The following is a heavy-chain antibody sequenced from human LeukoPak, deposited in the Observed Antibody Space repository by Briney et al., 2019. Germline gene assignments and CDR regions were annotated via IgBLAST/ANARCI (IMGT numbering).Heavy chain of an antibody. CDR1: GGSFSGYY. Sequence: SETLSLSCAVYGGSFSGYYWSWLRPPPGKGLEWFGEINHSGSTNYNPSLKSRVTISVDTSKNQFSLKLSSVTAADTAVYYCARQYPPIGYRAWYHDYYFDYWGQGTLVTVSS. J-gene: IGHJ4*02. CDR3: ARQYPPIGYRAWYHDYYFDY. CDR2: INHSGST. V-gene: IGHV4-34*01. D-gene: IGHD2-15*01.